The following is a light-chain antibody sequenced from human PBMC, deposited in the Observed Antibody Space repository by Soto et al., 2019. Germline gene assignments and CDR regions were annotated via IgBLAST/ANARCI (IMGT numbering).Light chain of an antibody. V-gene: IGLV6-57*04. CDR2: EDN. CDR1: SGTIASNS. J-gene: IGLJ1*01. CDR3: QSYNSSPNV. Sequence: NFMLTQPHSVSESPRKTVTISCTRSSGTIASNSGQWYQQRPGSAPTTVIFEDNRRPSGVPDRFSGSIDSSSTSASLTISGLKTEDEADYYCQSYNSSPNVFGTGTQLTVL.